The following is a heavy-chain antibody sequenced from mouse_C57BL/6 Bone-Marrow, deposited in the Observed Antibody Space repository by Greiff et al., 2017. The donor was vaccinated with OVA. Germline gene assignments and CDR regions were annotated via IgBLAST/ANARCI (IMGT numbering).Heavy chain of an antibody. D-gene: IGHD1-1*01. CDR1: GYTFTDYY. CDR3: SGGDYGSAFDY. CDR2: IYTGSGNT. Sequence: VQLQQSGAELVRPGASVKLSCKASGYTFTDYYINWVKQRPGQGLEWIGRIYTGSGNTYYNEKFKGKATLTAEKSSSTAYMQLSSLTSEDSAVYFCSGGDYGSAFDYWGQGPSVTVSS. J-gene: IGHJ4*01. V-gene: IGHV1-76*01.